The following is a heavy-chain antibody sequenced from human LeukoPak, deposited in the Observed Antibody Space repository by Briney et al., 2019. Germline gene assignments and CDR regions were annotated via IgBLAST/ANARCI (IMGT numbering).Heavy chain of an antibody. V-gene: IGHV4-34*01. CDR2: INHSGST. D-gene: IGHD3-10*01. CDR1: GGSFSGYY. J-gene: IGHJ5*02. CDR3: ARDRYYYGSGNIRFDP. Sequence: TSETLSLTCAVYGGSFSGYYWSWIRQPPGKGLEWIGEINHSGSTNYNPSLKSRVTISVDTSKNQFSLKLSSVTAADTAVYYCARDRYYYGSGNIRFDPWGQGTLVTVSS.